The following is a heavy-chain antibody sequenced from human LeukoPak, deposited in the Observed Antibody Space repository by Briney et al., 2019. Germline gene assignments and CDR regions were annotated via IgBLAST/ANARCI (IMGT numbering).Heavy chain of an antibody. CDR2: IQTSRST. Sequence: SQTLSLTCTVSGGSISTGVYYWNWIRQPAGKGLEWIGRIQTSRSTNYNPSLKSRVTISVDTSKNQFSLKLSSVTAADTAVYYCARHGYYDFWSGYKWGQGTLVTVSS. D-gene: IGHD3-3*01. CDR1: GGSISTGVYY. CDR3: ARHGYYDFWSGYK. V-gene: IGHV4-61*02. J-gene: IGHJ4*02.